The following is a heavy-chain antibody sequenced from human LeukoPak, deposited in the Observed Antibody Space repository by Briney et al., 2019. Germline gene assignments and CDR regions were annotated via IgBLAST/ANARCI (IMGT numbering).Heavy chain of an antibody. V-gene: IGHV4-4*07. CDR2: IYTSGST. J-gene: IGHJ3*02. D-gene: IGHD3-22*01. Sequence: TSETLSLTCTVSGGSISSYYWSWIRQPAGKGLEWIGRIYTSGSTNYNPSLKSRVTMSVDTSKNQFSLKLSSVTAADTAVYFCARGPYSYDSSGAFDIWGQGTMVTVSS. CDR3: ARGPYSYDSSGAFDI. CDR1: GGSISSYY.